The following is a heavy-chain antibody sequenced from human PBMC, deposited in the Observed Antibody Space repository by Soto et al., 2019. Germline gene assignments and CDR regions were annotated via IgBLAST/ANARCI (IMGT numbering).Heavy chain of an antibody. CDR2: IIPIFGTA. J-gene: IGHJ1*01. V-gene: IGHV1-69*01. Sequence: QVQLVQSGAEVKKPGSSVKVSCKASGGTFSSYAISWVRQAPGQGLEWMGGIIPIFGTANYAQKFQGRVTISADESTSTAYMELSSLKSEDTAVCYCARVNGYTLDGYFQHWGQGTLVTVSS. CDR1: GGTFSSYA. CDR3: ARVNGYTLDGYFQH. D-gene: IGHD5-12*01.